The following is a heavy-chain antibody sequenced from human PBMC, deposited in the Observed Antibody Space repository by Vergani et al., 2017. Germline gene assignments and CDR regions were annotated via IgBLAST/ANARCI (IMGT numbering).Heavy chain of an antibody. CDR2: IYYSGRP. J-gene: IGHJ5*02. CDR1: GASIRSSNYY. CDR3: VRHSTVEWLVKLGWIDP. D-gene: IGHD6-19*01. V-gene: IGHV4-39*01. Sequence: QLQLQESGPGLVQPSATLSLTCSVSGASIRSSNYYWGWIRQPPGKGLEWIASIYYSGRPYYNPSLKSRVTISVDTSKNQFSLKLSAVTAADTAVYFCVRHSTVEWLVKLGWIDPWGQGILVTVSS.